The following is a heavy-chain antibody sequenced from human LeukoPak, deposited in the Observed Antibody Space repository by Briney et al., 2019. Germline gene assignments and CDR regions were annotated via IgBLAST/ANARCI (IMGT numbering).Heavy chain of an antibody. V-gene: IGHV1-69*05. CDR1: GGTFSSYA. Sequence: GASVKVSCKASGGTFSSYAISWVRQAPGQGLEWMGGIIPIFGTANYAQKFQGRVTITTDESTSTAYMELSSLRSEDTAVYYCARGREYCSSTSCYLVDAFDIWGQGTMVTVPS. D-gene: IGHD2-2*01. CDR2: IIPIFGTA. J-gene: IGHJ3*02. CDR3: ARGREYCSSTSCYLVDAFDI.